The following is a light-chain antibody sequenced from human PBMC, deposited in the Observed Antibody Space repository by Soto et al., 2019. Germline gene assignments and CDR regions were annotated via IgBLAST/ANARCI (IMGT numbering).Light chain of an antibody. J-gene: IGKJ1*01. CDR2: DAS. V-gene: IGKV3-11*01. Sequence: VFTQSRVTLSLSPGERATLSCRASQSVSSYLAWYQQKPGQAPRLLIYDASNRATGIPARFSGSGSGTDFTLTISSLEPEDFAVYYCQQRSNWLWTFGQGTKVDIK. CDR3: QQRSNWLWT. CDR1: QSVSSY.